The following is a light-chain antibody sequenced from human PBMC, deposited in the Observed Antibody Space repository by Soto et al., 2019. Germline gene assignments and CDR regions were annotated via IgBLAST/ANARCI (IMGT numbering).Light chain of an antibody. CDR3: QQDNDWPTT. Sequence: EIVLTQSPATLSVSPGERATLSCRASQSLYSNLAWYQQKPGQAPRLLIYGASTRASGIPARLSGSGSGTELALTISSLQPEDFVVYYCQQDNDWPTTFSQGTKVEVK. V-gene: IGKV3-15*01. CDR1: QSLYSN. J-gene: IGKJ1*01. CDR2: GAS.